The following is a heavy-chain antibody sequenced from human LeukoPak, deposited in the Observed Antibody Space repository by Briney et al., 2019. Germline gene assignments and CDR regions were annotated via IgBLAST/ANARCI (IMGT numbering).Heavy chain of an antibody. J-gene: IGHJ6*02. D-gene: IGHD3-9*01. CDR2: IIPILGIA. CDR3: ARDYDILTGPHYYYYYGMDV. Sequence: GSSVKVSCKASGGTFSSYAISWVRQAPGQGLEWKGRIIPILGIANYAQRFQGRVTITADKSTSTAYMELSSLRSEGTAVYYCARDYDILTGPHYYYYYGMDVWGQGTTVTVSS. V-gene: IGHV1-69*04. CDR1: GGTFSSYA.